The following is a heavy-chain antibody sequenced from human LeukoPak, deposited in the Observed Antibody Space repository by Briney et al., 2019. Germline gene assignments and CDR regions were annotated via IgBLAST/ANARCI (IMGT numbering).Heavy chain of an antibody. V-gene: IGHV3-48*04. CDR1: GFTFSSYS. D-gene: IGHD1-26*01. J-gene: IGHJ4*02. Sequence: GGSLRLSCAASGFTFSSYSMNWVRQAPGKGLEWVSYISSSSSTIYYADSVKGRFTISRDNAKNSLYLQMNSLRAEDMAVYYCARVIGEWELQEYPDYWGQGTLVTVSS. CDR2: ISSSSSTI. CDR3: ARVIGEWELQEYPDY.